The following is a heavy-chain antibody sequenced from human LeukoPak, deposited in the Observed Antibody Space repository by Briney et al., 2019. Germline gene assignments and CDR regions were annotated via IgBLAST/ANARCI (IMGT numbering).Heavy chain of an antibody. D-gene: IGHD3-3*01. V-gene: IGHV4-59*01. J-gene: IGHJ5*02. CDR2: IYYGGST. Sequence: PSETLSLTCTVSGGSISSYYWSWIRRPPGKGLEWIGYIYYGGSTNYNPSLKSRVTISVDTSKNQFSLKLSSVTAADTAVYYCARGSWDFWSGYHKTTNWFDPWGQGTLVTVSS. CDR1: GGSISSYY. CDR3: ARGSWDFWSGYHKTTNWFDP.